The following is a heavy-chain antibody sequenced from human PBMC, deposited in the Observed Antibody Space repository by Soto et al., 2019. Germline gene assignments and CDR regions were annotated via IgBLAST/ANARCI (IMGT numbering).Heavy chain of an antibody. Sequence: SETLSLTCTVSGGSINSYYWSWIRQPPGKGLEWIGFIFYSGSTNYNPSLKSRVTISIDTSKNQFSLKLSSVTAADTAVYYCARSVFLWGLGTLVTVSS. V-gene: IGHV4-59*01. CDR3: ARSVFL. D-gene: IGHD3-10*02. CDR2: IFYSGST. CDR1: GGSINSYY. J-gene: IGHJ4*02.